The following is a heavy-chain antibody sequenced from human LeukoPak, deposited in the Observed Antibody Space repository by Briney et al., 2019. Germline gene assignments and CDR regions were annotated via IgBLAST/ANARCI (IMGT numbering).Heavy chain of an antibody. CDR3: ARDNSRESSSFYWFDP. CDR2: IYYSGST. Sequence: PSETLSLTCTVSGGSISSSSYYWGWIRQPPGKGLEWIGSIYYSGSTYYNPSLKSRVTISVDTSKNQFSLKLSSVTAADTAVYYCARDNSRESSSFYWFDPWGQGTLVTVSS. V-gene: IGHV4-39*07. D-gene: IGHD6-6*01. CDR1: GGSISSSSYY. J-gene: IGHJ5*02.